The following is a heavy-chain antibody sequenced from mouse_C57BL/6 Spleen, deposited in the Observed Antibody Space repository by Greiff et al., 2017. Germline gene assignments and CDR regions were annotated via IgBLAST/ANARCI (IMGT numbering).Heavy chain of an antibody. D-gene: IGHD1-1*01. J-gene: IGHJ4*01. CDR1: GFSFNTYA. Sequence: EVQLVESGGGLVQPKGSLKLSCAASGFSFNTYAMNWVRQAPGKGLEWVARIRSKSNNYATYYADSVKDRFTISRDDSESMLYLQMNNLKTEDTAMYYCVSQSRYYYGSSPYYAMDYWGQGTSVTVSS. CDR3: VSQSRYYYGSSPYYAMDY. V-gene: IGHV10-1*01. CDR2: IRSKSNNYAT.